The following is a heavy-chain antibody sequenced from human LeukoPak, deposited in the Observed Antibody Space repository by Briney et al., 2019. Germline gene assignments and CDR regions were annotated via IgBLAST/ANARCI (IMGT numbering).Heavy chain of an antibody. D-gene: IGHD3-22*01. CDR1: GDSINSLDL. Sequence: SGTLSLTCTVSGDSINSLDLWSWIRQPPGKGLEWIGEMYLSGTTHSNPSVKSRVTISIDKSKNQFFLNLSSVTAADTAVYYCAGLVGRYSSGLYYYYFDYWGQGTLVTVPS. CDR3: AGLVGRYSSGLYYYYFDY. V-gene: IGHV4-4*02. CDR2: MYLSGTT. J-gene: IGHJ4*02.